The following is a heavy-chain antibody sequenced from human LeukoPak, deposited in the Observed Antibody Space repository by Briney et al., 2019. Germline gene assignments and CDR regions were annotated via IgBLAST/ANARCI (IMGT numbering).Heavy chain of an antibody. Sequence: GGSLRLSCAASGFTFTNFWMSWVRQVPGKGLEWVANINQDGSEKYYVESVSGRFTISRDSATKSLYPQMDNLRAEDTALYYCARRFCSHTNCYSLEKFDYWGPGTLVTVST. CDR3: ARRFCSHTNCYSLEKFDY. V-gene: IGHV3-7*01. D-gene: IGHD2-21*02. J-gene: IGHJ4*02. CDR2: INQDGSEK. CDR1: GFTFTNFW.